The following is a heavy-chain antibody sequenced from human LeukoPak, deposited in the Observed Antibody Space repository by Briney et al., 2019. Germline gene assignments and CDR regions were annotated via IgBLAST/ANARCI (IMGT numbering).Heavy chain of an antibody. Sequence: PSETLSLTCTVSGGSISSYYWSWIRQPPGKGLEGIGYIYYSGSTNYNPSLTSRVTISVDTSKNQFSLKLSSVTAADTAVYYCARVRDYYDSSGYLSSNAFDIWGQGTMVTVSS. CDR1: GGSISSYY. J-gene: IGHJ3*02. CDR2: IYYSGST. D-gene: IGHD3-22*01. V-gene: IGHV4-59*01. CDR3: ARVRDYYDSSGYLSSNAFDI.